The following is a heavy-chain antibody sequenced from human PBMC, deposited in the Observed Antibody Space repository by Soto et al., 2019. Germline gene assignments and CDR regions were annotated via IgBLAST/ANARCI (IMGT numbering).Heavy chain of an antibody. CDR3: ARGIVIAAAGTRWFDP. J-gene: IGHJ5*02. Sequence: ASVKVSCKASGYTFTSYGINWVRQATGQGLEWMGWMNPNSGNTGYAQKFQGRVTMTRNTSISTAYMELSSLRSEDTAVYYCARGIVIAAAGTRWFDPWGQGNLVPVSS. CDR1: GYTFTSYG. D-gene: IGHD6-13*01. V-gene: IGHV1-8*01. CDR2: MNPNSGNT.